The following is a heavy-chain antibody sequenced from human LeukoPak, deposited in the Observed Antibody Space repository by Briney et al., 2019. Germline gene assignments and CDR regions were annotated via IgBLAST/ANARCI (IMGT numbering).Heavy chain of an antibody. V-gene: IGHV1-2*02. CDR2: INPNSGGT. CDR3: ARSKDIAVVVAAPRTYGMDV. D-gene: IGHD2-15*01. J-gene: IGHJ6*02. CDR1: GYTFTGYY. Sequence: ASVKVSCKASGYTFTGYYMHWVRQAPGQGLEWMGWINPNSGGTNYAQKFQGRVTMTRDTSISTAYMELSRLRSDDTAVYYCARSKDIAVVVAAPRTYGMDVWGQGTTVTVSS.